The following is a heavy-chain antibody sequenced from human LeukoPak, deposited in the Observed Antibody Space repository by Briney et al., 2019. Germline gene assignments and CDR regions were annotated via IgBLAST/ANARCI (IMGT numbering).Heavy chain of an antibody. Sequence: GGSLRLSCAASGFTFSTFDLHWVRQAPGKGLEWVALISYDGSNEYYADSVKGRFTISRDNSKNTLYLQMNSLRAEDTAVYYCARDSTGYWYFDLWGRGTLVSVSS. J-gene: IGHJ2*01. CDR2: ISYDGSNE. CDR3: ARDSTGYWYFDL. CDR1: GFTFSTFD. D-gene: IGHD3-3*02. V-gene: IGHV3-30*03.